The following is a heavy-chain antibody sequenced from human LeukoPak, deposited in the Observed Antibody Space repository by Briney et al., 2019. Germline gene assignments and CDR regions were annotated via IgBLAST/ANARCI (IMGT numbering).Heavy chain of an antibody. CDR3: ARGVAYHFDI. Sequence: GGSLRLSCVVSGFTFSSYGMHWARQAPGKGLEWVSSISSSSSYIYYADSVKGRFTISRDNAKNSLYLQMNSLRAEDTAVYYCARGVAYHFDIWGQGTMVTVSS. J-gene: IGHJ3*02. CDR1: GFTFSSYG. D-gene: IGHD2-2*01. CDR2: ISSSSSYI. V-gene: IGHV3-21*01.